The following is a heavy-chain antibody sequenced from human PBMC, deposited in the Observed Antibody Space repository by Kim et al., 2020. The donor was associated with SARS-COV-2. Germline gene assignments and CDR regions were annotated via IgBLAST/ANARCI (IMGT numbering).Heavy chain of an antibody. J-gene: IGHJ4*02. D-gene: IGHD3-3*02. Sequence: PPLRSRVAISRDPSKNQFSLDLRPVTAADTAVYYCARIPVGPIFGYFDIWGQGILVTVSS. V-gene: IGHV4-59*01. CDR3: ARIPVGPIFGYFDI.